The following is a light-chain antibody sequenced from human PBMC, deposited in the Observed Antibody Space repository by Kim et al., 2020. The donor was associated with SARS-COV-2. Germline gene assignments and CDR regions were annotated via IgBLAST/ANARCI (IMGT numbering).Light chain of an antibody. CDR1: QSISSW. CDR2: KAS. CDR3: QQYNSYPLT. V-gene: IGKV1-5*03. J-gene: IGKJ4*01. Sequence: ASVRDRVIITCRASQSISSWLAWYQQKPGKAPNLLIYKASSLESGVPSRFSGSGSGTEFTLTISSLQPDDFATYYCQQYNSYPLTFGGGTKVDIK.